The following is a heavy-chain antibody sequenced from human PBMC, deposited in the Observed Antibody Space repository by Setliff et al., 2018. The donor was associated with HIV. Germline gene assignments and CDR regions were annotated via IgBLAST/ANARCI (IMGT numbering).Heavy chain of an antibody. CDR1: GFTFSSYW. V-gene: IGHV3-74*01. D-gene: IGHD2-8*01. CDR3: ARVHLRTNAVYGVVSNQFDP. CDR2: INTDGRTT. J-gene: IGHJ5*02. Sequence: GGSLRLSCAASGFTFSSYWMHWVRQAPGKGLVWVSRINTDGRTTDYADSVKGRFTISRDNAESSLYLQMNSLRAEDTAVYYCARVHLRTNAVYGVVSNQFDPWGQGSLVTVSS.